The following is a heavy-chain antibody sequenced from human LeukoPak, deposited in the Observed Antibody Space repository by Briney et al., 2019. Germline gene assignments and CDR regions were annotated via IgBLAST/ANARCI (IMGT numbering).Heavy chain of an antibody. V-gene: IGHV1-46*02. D-gene: IGHD3-22*01. CDR2: IIPSGGTT. CDR3: AREGSRDYYYFDY. Sequence: ASVKVSCKASGYTFNNYNIHWVRQAPGQGLEWMGRIIPSGGTTGYAQKFQDRLTLTRDTSTSTVYMELSSLRSEDTAVYYCAREGSRDYYYFDYWGQGTLVTASS. CDR1: GYTFNNYN. J-gene: IGHJ4*02.